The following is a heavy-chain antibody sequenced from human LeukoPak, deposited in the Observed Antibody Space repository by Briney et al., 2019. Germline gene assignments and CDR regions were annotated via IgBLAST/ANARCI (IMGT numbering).Heavy chain of an antibody. V-gene: IGHV4-31*03. CDR2: IYYSGST. CDR1: GGSISSGGYY. Sequence: SQTLSLACTVSGGSISSGGYYWSWIRQHPGKGLEWIGYIYYSGSTYYNPSLKSRVTISVDTSKNQFSLKLSSVTAADTAVYYCARGGYGFWSGYGKFDYWGQGTLVTVSS. CDR3: ARGGYGFWSGYGKFDY. J-gene: IGHJ4*02. D-gene: IGHD3-3*01.